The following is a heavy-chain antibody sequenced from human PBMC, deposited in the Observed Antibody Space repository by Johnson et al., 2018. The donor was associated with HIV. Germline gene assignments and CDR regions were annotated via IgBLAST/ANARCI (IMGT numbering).Heavy chain of an antibody. CDR2: ISSSGSTI. D-gene: IGHD1-14*01. V-gene: IGHV3-11*04. J-gene: IGHJ3*02. Sequence: QVQLVESGGGLVKPGGSLRLSCAASGFIFSDYYMSWIRQAPGKGLEWVSYISSSGSTIYYADSVKGRFSISRDNAKNSLYLQMNSLRAEDTAVYYCAREIVWATTHDAFDIWGQGTMVTVSS. CDR1: GFIFSDYY. CDR3: AREIVWATTHDAFDI.